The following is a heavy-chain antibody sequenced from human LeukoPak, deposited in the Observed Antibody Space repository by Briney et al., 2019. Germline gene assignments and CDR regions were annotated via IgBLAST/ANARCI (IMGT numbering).Heavy chain of an antibody. Sequence: SETLSLTCAVYGGSFSGYYWSWIRQPPGKGLEWIGEINHSGSTNYNPSLKSRVTISVDTSKNQFSLKLSSVTAADTAVYYCAGWDKKRNWFDPWGQGTLVTVSS. V-gene: IGHV4-34*01. CDR1: GGSFSGYY. D-gene: IGHD1-26*01. J-gene: IGHJ5*02. CDR3: AGWDKKRNWFDP. CDR2: INHSGST.